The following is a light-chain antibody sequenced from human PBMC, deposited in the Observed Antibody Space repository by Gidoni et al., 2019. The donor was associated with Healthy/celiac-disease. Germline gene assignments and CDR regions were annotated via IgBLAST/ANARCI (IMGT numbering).Light chain of an antibody. CDR1: SSNIGAGYD. V-gene: IGLV1-40*01. CDR2: GNS. Sequence: QSVLPHPPSLSWSPRPLVTISCTGSSSNIGAGYDVHWYQQLPGTVPKLLIYGNSNRPSGVPDRFSGSKSGTAASLAITGLQAEDEDDYYCQSYDSSLSGWVFGGGTKLTVL. CDR3: QSYDSSLSGWV. J-gene: IGLJ3*02.